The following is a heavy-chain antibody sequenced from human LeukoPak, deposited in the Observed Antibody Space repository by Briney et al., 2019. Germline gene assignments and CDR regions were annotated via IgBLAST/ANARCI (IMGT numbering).Heavy chain of an antibody. CDR3: ARATTLVASKAFDI. CDR2: IKQDGSEK. CDR1: GFTFTTYW. D-gene: IGHD2-8*02. J-gene: IGHJ3*02. V-gene: IGHV3-7*03. Sequence: GGSLRLSCAATGFTFTTYWMHWVRQAPGKGLEWVANIKQDGSEKYYVDSVKGRFTISRDNAKNSLYLQMNSLRAEDTAVYYCARATTLVASKAFDIWGQGTMVTVSS.